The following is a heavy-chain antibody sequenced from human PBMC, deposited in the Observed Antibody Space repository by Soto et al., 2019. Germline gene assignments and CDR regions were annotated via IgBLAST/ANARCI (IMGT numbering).Heavy chain of an antibody. CDR2: IYYSGST. J-gene: IGHJ4*02. D-gene: IGHD4-17*01. CDR1: GGSISTGGYS. V-gene: IGHV4-31*03. CDR3: ARGLSVTLVDH. Sequence: QVQLQESGPGLVKPSQTLSLTCTVSGGSISTGGYSWTWIRQPPGKGLEWIGYIYYSGSTDYNPSLKSRVTIAVDTSKNQFSLKLSSVTAAETAVYYCARGLSVTLVDHLGQGTLVPFSS.